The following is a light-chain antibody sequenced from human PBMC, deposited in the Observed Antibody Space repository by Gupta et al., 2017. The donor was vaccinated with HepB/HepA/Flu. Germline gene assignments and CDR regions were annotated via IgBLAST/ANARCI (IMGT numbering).Light chain of an antibody. CDR3: QQHSYWPPFA. CDR2: AAS. V-gene: IGKV3-11*01. J-gene: IGKJ3*01. CDR1: ESLGSN. Sequence: ELVLAHSPVLPSLSPGERATLSCRASESLGSNLAWYQQKPGQAPRLLIYAASKRPTDIAPRFSGSGSGTDFTLTITSLEPEDFALYYCQQHSYWPPFAFGPGTKVDF.